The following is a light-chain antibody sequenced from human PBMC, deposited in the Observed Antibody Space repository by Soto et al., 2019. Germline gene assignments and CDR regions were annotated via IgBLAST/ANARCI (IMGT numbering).Light chain of an antibody. V-gene: IGKV3-15*01. CDR1: QSVSSN. Sequence: EIVLTQSPGTLSLSPGERATLSCRASQSVSSNLAWYQQKPGQAPRLLIYGASTRATGIPARFSGSGSGTEFTLTISSLQPDDFATYYCQNYNSYSEEFGQGTKVDIK. J-gene: IGKJ1*01. CDR3: QNYNSYSEE. CDR2: GAS.